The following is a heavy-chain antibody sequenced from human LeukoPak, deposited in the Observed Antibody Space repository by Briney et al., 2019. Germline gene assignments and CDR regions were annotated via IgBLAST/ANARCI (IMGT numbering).Heavy chain of an antibody. Sequence: SETLSLTCTVSGDSIIGSTYDRVRFPQPDWPGIRPPPGKGLEWICNVFHNGDTRYSPSLESRVSISVDTSKNQFSLNLNFVTAADTAVYYCARYGTVYSFDTWGQGTLVTVSS. CDR3: ARYGTVYSFDT. D-gene: IGHD3-9*01. CDR1: GDSIIGSTYD. V-gene: IGHV4-39*01. J-gene: IGHJ4*02. CDR2: VFHNGDT.